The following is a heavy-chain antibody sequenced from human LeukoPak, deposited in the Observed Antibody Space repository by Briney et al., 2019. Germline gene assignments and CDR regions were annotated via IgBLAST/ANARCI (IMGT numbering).Heavy chain of an antibody. Sequence: SETLSLTCAVYGGSFSGYYWSWIRQPPGKGLEWIGEINHSGSTNYNPSLKSRVTISVDTSKNQFSLKLSSVTAADTAVYYCARGSGVESWFDPWGQGTLVTASS. J-gene: IGHJ5*02. CDR3: ARGSGVESWFDP. CDR2: INHSGST. D-gene: IGHD7-27*01. V-gene: IGHV4-34*01. CDR1: GGSFSGYY.